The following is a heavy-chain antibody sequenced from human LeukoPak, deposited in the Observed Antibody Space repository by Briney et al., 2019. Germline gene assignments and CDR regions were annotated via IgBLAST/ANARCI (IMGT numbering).Heavy chain of an antibody. J-gene: IGHJ4*02. CDR1: GYSISSGYY. Sequence: PSETLSLTCTVSGYSISSGYYWAWMRQPPGKGLEWIGSINHSGSTYYNPSLKSRVTASVDTSKNQVSLRLSSVTAADTAVYYCARVCSSGRCLDYWGQGTLVTVSS. CDR2: INHSGST. V-gene: IGHV4-38-2*02. CDR3: ARVCSSGRCLDY. D-gene: IGHD2-15*01.